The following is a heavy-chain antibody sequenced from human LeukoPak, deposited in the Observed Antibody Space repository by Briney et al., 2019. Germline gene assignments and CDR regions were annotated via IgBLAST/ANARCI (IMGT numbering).Heavy chain of an antibody. V-gene: IGHV4-30-2*01. CDR1: GGSISSGGYY. CDR2: IYHSGST. Sequence: SETLSLSCTVSGGSISSGGYYWSWIRQPPGKGLEWIGYIYHSGSTYYNPSLKSRVTISVDRSKNQFSLKLSSVTAADTAVYYCARSAAGRPRPGYYYMDVWGKGTTVTVSS. CDR3: ARSAAGRPRPGYYYMDV. J-gene: IGHJ6*03. D-gene: IGHD6-13*01.